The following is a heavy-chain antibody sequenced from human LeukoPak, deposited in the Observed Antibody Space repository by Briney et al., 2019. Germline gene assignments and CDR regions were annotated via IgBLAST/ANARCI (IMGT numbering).Heavy chain of an antibody. CDR2: LGISGDYA. CDR3: ARGGGGNSDFSTTYTGASLSFDY. CDR1: GFTLSSYA. Sequence: GGSLRLSCVASGFTLSSYAVSWVRQAPGKGLQWVSSLGISGDYAWYAGSVKGRFTISRDSSKNTLYLQMNRLGAEDTAVYYCARGGGGNSDFSTTYTGASLSFDYWGQGALVTVSS. V-gene: IGHV3-23*01. J-gene: IGHJ4*02. D-gene: IGHD3/OR15-3a*01.